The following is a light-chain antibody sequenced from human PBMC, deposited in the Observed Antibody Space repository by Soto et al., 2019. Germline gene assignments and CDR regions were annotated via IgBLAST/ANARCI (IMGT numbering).Light chain of an antibody. CDR3: ICATTIPTAV. J-gene: IGLJ1*01. V-gene: IGLV2-14*03. CDR2: TVN. Sequence: SVPTQPASVSESPGQTNTISSTGKSSVVGGAKCVAWYGQPPGKAPKRVIYTVNARPSGSSNRFSACKSGITALLTKSGLQGEDEADFYWICATTIPTAVFGSGTKVTV. CDR1: SSVVGGAKC.